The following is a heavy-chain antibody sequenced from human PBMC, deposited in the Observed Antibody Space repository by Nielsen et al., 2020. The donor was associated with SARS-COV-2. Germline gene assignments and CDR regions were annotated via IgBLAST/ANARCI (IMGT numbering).Heavy chain of an antibody. CDR1: GGSISSSSYY. Sequence: SETLSLTCTVSGGSISSSSYYWGWIRQPPGKGLEWIGTIYYSESTYYNPSLKSRVTISVDTSKNQFSLKLSSVTAADTAVYYCARQLNYDFWSGYWNQHNWFDPWGQGTLVTVSS. CDR2: IYYSEST. J-gene: IGHJ5*02. V-gene: IGHV4-39*01. D-gene: IGHD3-3*01. CDR3: ARQLNYDFWSGYWNQHNWFDP.